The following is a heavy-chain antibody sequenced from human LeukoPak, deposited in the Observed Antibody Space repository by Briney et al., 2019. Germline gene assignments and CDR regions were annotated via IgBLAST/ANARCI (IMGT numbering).Heavy chain of an antibody. D-gene: IGHD6-13*01. CDR2: ISAYNGNT. Sequence: GASVKVSCKASGYTFTSYGISRVRQAPGQGLEWMGWISAYNGNTNYAQKLQGRATMTTDTSTSTAYMELRSLRSDDTAVYYCARDQVARIAAAGTTDYWGQGTLVTVSS. J-gene: IGHJ4*02. V-gene: IGHV1-18*01. CDR3: ARDQVARIAAAGTTDY. CDR1: GYTFTSYG.